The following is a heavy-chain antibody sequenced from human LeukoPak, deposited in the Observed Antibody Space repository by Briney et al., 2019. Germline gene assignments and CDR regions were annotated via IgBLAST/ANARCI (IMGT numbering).Heavy chain of an antibody. CDR2: IIPIFGTA. CDR1: GGTFSSYA. Sequence: VASVKVSCKASGGTFSSYAISWVRQAPGQGLEWMGGIIPIFGTANYAQKFQGRVTITTDESTSTAYMELSSLRSEDTAVYYCASSSSTSRVNWFDPWGQGTLVTVSS. J-gene: IGHJ5*02. D-gene: IGHD2-2*01. V-gene: IGHV1-69*05. CDR3: ASSSSTSRVNWFDP.